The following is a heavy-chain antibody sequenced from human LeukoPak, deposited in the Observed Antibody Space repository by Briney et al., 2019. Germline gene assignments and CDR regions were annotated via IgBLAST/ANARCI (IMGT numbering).Heavy chain of an antibody. V-gene: IGHV4-59*01. CDR2: IYYSGST. D-gene: IGHD6-13*01. J-gene: IGHJ4*02. Sequence: SETLSLTCTVSGGSIRNYYWSWIRQPPGKGLEWIGYIYYSGSTNYNPSLKSRVTISVDTSKNQFSLKLSSVTAADTAVYYCARHVAGIDYWGQGTLVTVSP. CDR3: ARHVAGIDY. CDR1: GGSIRNYY.